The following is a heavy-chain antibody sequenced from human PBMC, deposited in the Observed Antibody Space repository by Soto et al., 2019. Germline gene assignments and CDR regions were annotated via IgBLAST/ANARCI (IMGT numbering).Heavy chain of an antibody. CDR3: AKAAGIAARRRWFDP. Sequence: QVQLVESGGGVVQPGRSLRLSCAASGFTFSSYGMHWVRQAPGKGLEWVAVISYDGSNKYYADSVKGRFTISRDNSKNTLYLQMNSLRAEETAVYYCAKAAGIAARRRWFDPWGQGTLVTVSS. CDR1: GFTFSSYG. CDR2: ISYDGSNK. V-gene: IGHV3-30*18. J-gene: IGHJ5*02. D-gene: IGHD6-6*01.